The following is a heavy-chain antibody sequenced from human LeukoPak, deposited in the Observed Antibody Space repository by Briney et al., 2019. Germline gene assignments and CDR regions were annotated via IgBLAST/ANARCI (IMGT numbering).Heavy chain of an antibody. J-gene: IGHJ3*02. Sequence: SETLSLTCTVSGGSISSYYWSWIRQPPGKGLEWIGYIYYSGSTYYNPSLKSRVTISVDTSKNQFSLKLSSVTAADTAVYYCASYYRGRGYYYDAAFDIWGQGTMVTVSS. CDR3: ASYYRGRGYYYDAAFDI. D-gene: IGHD3-22*01. V-gene: IGHV4-30-4*01. CDR2: IYYSGST. CDR1: GGSISSYY.